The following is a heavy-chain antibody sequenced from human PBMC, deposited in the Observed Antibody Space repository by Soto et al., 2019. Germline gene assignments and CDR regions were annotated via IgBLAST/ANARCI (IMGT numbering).Heavy chain of an antibody. CDR2: ISYDGSNK. CDR1: GFTFSSYG. CDR3: AKDWGPEQWLDY. J-gene: IGHJ4*02. Sequence: QTGGSLRLSCAASGFTFSSYGMHWVRQAPGKGLEWVAVISYDGSNKYYADSVKGRFTISRDNSKNTLYLQMNSLRAEDTAVYYCAKDWGPEQWLDYWGQGTLVTVSS. D-gene: IGHD6-19*01. V-gene: IGHV3-30*18.